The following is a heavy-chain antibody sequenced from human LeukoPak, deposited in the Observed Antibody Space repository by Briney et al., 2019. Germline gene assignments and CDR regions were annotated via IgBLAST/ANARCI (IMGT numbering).Heavy chain of an antibody. V-gene: IGHV4-59*08. D-gene: IGHD3-3*01. J-gene: IGHJ5*02. CDR3: ARQARFSNCFDP. CDR1: GGSISGYY. Sequence: SETLSLTCTVSGGSISGYYWSRIRQPPGKGLEWIGYIYYSGNTKYNPSLKSRVTISVDTSKNQLSLKLSSVTAADTAVYYCARQARFSNCFDPWAAKPLVTVSS. CDR2: IYYSGNT.